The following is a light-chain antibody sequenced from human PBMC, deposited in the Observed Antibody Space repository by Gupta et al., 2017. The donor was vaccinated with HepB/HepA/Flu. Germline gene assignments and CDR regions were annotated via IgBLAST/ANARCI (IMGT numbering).Light chain of an antibody. CDR2: WAS. J-gene: IGKJ2*01. Sequence: DIVLTPSQDSLSVTMGERPPIKCKSSQSLLLSSNNKNRLAWYQQKPGKPPKVLIYWASSRESGVPDRFSGSGSGTDFTLTISSLQPEDVAVYYCQQYDKTPYTFGQGTKLEIK. V-gene: IGKV4-1*01. CDR3: QQYDKTPYT. CDR1: QSLLLSSNNKNR.